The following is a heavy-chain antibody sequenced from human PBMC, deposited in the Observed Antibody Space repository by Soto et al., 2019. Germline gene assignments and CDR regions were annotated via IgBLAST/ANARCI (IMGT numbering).Heavy chain of an antibody. J-gene: IGHJ4*02. Sequence: QLQLQESGPGLVKPSETLSLTCTVSGGSISSSNYYWGWIPQPPGKGLEWIGTIYYSGSTYYNSSLNSRVTISVDTSKNQFSLKLTSVTAADTAVYYCATLPHYGDPKAGFWGQGTLVTVSS. D-gene: IGHD4-17*01. CDR1: GGSISSSNYY. CDR3: ATLPHYGDPKAGF. CDR2: IYYSGST. V-gene: IGHV4-39*01.